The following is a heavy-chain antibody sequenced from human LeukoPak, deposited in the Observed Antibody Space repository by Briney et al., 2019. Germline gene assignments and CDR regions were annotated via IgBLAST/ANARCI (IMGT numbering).Heavy chain of an antibody. V-gene: IGHV4-38-2*01. D-gene: IGHD6-13*01. J-gene: IGHJ4*02. CDR3: ARLAGTFDY. Sequence: SETLSLTCAVSGYSISSGYYWGWIRQPPGKGLERIGSIYHSGSTYYNPSLKSRVTISVDTSKNQFSLKLSSVTAADTAVYYCARLAGTFDYWGQGTLVTVSS. CDR1: GYSISSGYY. CDR2: IYHSGST.